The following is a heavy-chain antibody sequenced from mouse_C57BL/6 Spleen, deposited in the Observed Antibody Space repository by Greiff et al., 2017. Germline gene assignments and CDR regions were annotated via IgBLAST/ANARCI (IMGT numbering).Heavy chain of an antibody. CDR1: GFSLTSYG. V-gene: IGHV2-4*01. Sequence: VQLQESGPGLVQPSQSLSITCTVSGFSLTSYGVHWVRQPPGKGLEWLGVIWSGGSTDYNAAFISRLSISKDNSKSQVFFKMNSLQADDTAIYYCAKTLYGYVVGYAMDYWGQGTSVTVSS. J-gene: IGHJ4*01. D-gene: IGHD2-2*01. CDR2: IWSGGST. CDR3: AKTLYGYVVGYAMDY.